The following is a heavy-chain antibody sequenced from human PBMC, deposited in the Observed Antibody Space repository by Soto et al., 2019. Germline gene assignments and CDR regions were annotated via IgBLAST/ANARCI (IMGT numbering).Heavy chain of an antibody. J-gene: IGHJ6*02. D-gene: IGHD2-15*01. CDR1: GFTFSSYA. CDR2: ISGSGGST. Sequence: QPGGSLRLSCAASGFTFSSYAMSWVRQAPGKGLEWVSAISGSGGSTYYADSVKGRFTISRDNSKNTLYLQMNSLRAEDTAVYYCARDRVGSCCYGYYYCGMDVWGQGTTGTVS. CDR3: ARDRVGSCCYGYYYCGMDV. V-gene: IGHV3-23*01.